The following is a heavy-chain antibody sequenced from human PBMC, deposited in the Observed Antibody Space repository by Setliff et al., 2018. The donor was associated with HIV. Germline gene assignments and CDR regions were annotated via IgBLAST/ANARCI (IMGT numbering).Heavy chain of an antibody. J-gene: IGHJ4*02. CDR3: TTKYS. CDR1: GFTFSNAW. Sequence: GGSLRLSCAASGFTFSNAWMNWVRQAPGKGLEWVARLRSKIDGGTTEYAAPVKGRFTISRDDSRNTLYLQINSLKAEDTAVYYCTTKYSWGQGTLVTVSS. CDR2: LRSKIDGGTT. V-gene: IGHV3-15*07.